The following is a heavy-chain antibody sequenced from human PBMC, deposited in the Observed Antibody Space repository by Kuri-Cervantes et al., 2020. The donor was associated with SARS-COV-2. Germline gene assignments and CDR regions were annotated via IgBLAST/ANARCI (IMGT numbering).Heavy chain of an antibody. CDR1: GGSISSSSYY. CDR2: IYYSGST. CDR3: ARDRSDTDRYSYGPNWFDP. J-gene: IGHJ5*02. D-gene: IGHD5-18*01. Sequence: ESLKISCTVSGGSISSSSYYWGWIRQPPGKGLEWIGSIYYSGSTYYNPSLKSRVTISVDTSKNQFSLKLSSVTAADTAVYYCARDRSDTDRYSYGPNWFDPWGQGTLVTVSS. V-gene: IGHV4-39*02.